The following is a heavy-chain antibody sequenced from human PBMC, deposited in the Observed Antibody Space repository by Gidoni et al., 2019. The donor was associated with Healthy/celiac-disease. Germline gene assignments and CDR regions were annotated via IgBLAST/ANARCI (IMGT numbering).Heavy chain of an antibody. V-gene: IGHV3-30-3*01. CDR3: ARDLRLLLTLDY. D-gene: IGHD2-2*01. CDR1: GFTFSSYA. CDR2: ISYDGSNK. Sequence: QVQLVESGGGVVQPGRSLRLPCAASGFTFSSYAMHWVRQAPGKGLEWVAVISYDGSNKYYADSVKGRFTISRDNSKNTLYLQMNSLRAEDTAVYYCARDLRLLLTLDYWGQGTLVTVSS. J-gene: IGHJ4*02.